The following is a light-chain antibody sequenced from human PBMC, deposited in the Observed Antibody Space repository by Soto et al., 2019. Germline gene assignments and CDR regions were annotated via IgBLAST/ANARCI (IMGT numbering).Light chain of an antibody. V-gene: IGKV2-28*01. CDR2: LGF. J-gene: IGKJ1*01. CDR3: MQALQTPWT. Sequence: DIVLTQSPLSLSVTPGEPASISCRSSQSLRLSKGYTYFDWYLQKPGQSPQLLIYLGFNRASGVPDRFSGSGSGTDFTLEISRVEAEDVGVYYCMQALQTPWTFGQGTKVEIK. CDR1: QSLRLSKGYTY.